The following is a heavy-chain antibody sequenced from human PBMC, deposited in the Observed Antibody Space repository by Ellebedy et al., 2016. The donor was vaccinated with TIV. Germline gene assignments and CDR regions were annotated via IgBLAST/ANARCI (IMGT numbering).Heavy chain of an antibody. CDR1: GYTFTEYY. Sequence: ASVKVSCXASGYTFTEYYLHWVRQAPGQGLEWMGWINPHSGGTKYAQKFQGRVTMTRDTSITTAFMELSSLRSDDTAVYYCARVGLTPWGQGSLVTVSS. V-gene: IGHV1-2*02. CDR3: ARVGLTP. CDR2: INPHSGGT. J-gene: IGHJ4*02. D-gene: IGHD3-9*01.